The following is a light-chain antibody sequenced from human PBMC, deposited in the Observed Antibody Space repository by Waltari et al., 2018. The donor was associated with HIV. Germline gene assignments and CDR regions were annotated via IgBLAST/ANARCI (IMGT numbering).Light chain of an antibody. J-gene: IGLJ3*02. CDR2: ENT. Sequence: QSVLTQPPSVSAASGQKVTISCSGSSSNIGNNFVSWYQQLPGIAPKPLIYENTKQPSGNPDRFSGSKSGTSATLAITGLQTGDEADYYCGTWDGSLNVWVFGGGTKVTV. CDR1: SSNIGNNF. V-gene: IGLV1-51*01. CDR3: GTWDGSLNVWV.